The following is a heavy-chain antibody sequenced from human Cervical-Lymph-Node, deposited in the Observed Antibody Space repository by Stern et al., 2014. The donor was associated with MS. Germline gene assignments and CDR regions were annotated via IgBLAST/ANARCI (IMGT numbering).Heavy chain of an antibody. CDR3: ARFNSAMPSFDY. CDR2: IYDSRTT. Sequence: QLQLQESGPGLVKPSQTLSLTCTVAGGSISSGGSFWSLVRQSPGTGLEWIGYIYDSRTTYYTPSLKSRVSMSIDTSKNQFSLELASVTAADTAVYFCARFNSAMPSFDYWGQGTRVTVSS. V-gene: IGHV4-30-4*01. J-gene: IGHJ4*02. D-gene: IGHD2-2*01. CDR1: GGSISSGGSF.